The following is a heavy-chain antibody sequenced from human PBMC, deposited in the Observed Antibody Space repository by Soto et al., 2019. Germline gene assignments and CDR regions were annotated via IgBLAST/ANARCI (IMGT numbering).Heavy chain of an antibody. CDR3: ARDLRYCTNAVCYGPFDS. CDR1: GYTFTNYA. CDR2: INTGNDNT. Sequence: ASVKVPCKASGYTFTNYAVHWVRQAPGQRLEWMGWINTGNDNTKYSQKFQGRVTITRDTSASTAFLELSSLRSEDTAVYYCARDLRYCTNAVCYGPFDSWGLGNMVTVSS. V-gene: IGHV1-3*04. D-gene: IGHD2-8*01. J-gene: IGHJ4*02.